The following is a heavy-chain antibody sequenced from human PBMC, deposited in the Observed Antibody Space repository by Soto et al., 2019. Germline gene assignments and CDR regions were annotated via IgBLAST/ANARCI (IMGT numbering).Heavy chain of an antibody. V-gene: IGHV4-4*02. J-gene: IGHJ6*03. CDR1: SGSISSSNW. CDR2: IYHSGST. Sequence: PSETPSLTCAVSSGSISSSNWWSWVRPPPGKGLEWIGEIYHSGSTNYNPSLKSRVTISVDKSKNQFSLKLSSVTAADTAVYYCARDSIAAAGTYYYYMDVWGKGTTVTVSS. D-gene: IGHD6-13*01. CDR3: ARDSIAAAGTYYYYMDV.